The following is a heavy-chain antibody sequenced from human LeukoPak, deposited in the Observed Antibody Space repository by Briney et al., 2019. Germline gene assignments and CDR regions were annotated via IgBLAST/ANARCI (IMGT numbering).Heavy chain of an antibody. Sequence: ASVKVSCKASGFTFTSSAMQWVRQARGQRLEWIGWIVVGSGNTNYAQKFQERVTITRDMSTSTAYMELSSLRSGDTAVYYCAAETGYSSSIDYWGQGTLVTVSS. D-gene: IGHD6-13*01. CDR2: IVVGSGNT. CDR3: AAETGYSSSIDY. J-gene: IGHJ4*02. CDR1: GFTFTSSA. V-gene: IGHV1-58*02.